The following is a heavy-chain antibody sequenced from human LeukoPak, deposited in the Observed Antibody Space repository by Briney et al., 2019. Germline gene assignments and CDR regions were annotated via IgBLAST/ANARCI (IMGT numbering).Heavy chain of an antibody. CDR1: GFTFSSYS. V-gene: IGHV3-21*04. CDR2: ISSSSSYI. Sequence: GGSLRLSCAASGFTFSSYSMNWVRQAPGKGLEWVSSISSSSSYIYYADSVKGRFTISRDNAKNSLYLQMNSLRAEDTAVYYCAKDRYTAMVGPSAYWGQGTLVTVSS. D-gene: IGHD5-18*01. CDR3: AKDRYTAMVGPSAY. J-gene: IGHJ4*02.